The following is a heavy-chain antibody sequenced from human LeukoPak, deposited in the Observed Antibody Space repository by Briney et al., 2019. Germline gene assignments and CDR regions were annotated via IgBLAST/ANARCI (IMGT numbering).Heavy chain of an antibody. V-gene: IGHV4-39*01. CDR3: ARGGPYYMDV. Sequence: PSETLSLTCTVSGGSISSYYWGWIRQPPGKGLEWIGSIYYSGSTYYNPSLKSRVTISVDTSKNQFSLKLSSVTAADTAVYYCARGGPYYMDVWGKGTTVTISS. J-gene: IGHJ6*03. CDR2: IYYSGST. CDR1: GGSISSYY. D-gene: IGHD3-16*01.